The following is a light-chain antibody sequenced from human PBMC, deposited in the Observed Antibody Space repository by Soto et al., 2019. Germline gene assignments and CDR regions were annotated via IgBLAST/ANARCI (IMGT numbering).Light chain of an antibody. CDR1: SSNIENNP. Sequence: QSVLTQPPSASGTPGQRVTISCSGSSSNIENNPVNWYQQLPGAAPKLLIYRNNQRPSGVPDRFSGSKSGTSASLAISGLQSEDEADYYCAAWDDTLNGVVFGGGTKLTVL. CDR2: RNN. CDR3: AAWDDTLNGVV. J-gene: IGLJ2*01. V-gene: IGLV1-44*01.